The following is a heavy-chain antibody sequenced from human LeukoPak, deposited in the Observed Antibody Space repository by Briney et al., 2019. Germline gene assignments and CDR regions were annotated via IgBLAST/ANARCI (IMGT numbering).Heavy chain of an antibody. Sequence: GGSLRLSCAASGFTFSDYYMSWIRQAPGKGLEWVSYISSSGSTIYYADSVKGRFTISRDNSKNTLYLQMNSLRAEDTAVYYCAKMYYYDSSGHFDYWGQGTLVTVSS. J-gene: IGHJ4*02. V-gene: IGHV3-11*04. D-gene: IGHD3-22*01. CDR1: GFTFSDYY. CDR3: AKMYYYDSSGHFDY. CDR2: ISSSGSTI.